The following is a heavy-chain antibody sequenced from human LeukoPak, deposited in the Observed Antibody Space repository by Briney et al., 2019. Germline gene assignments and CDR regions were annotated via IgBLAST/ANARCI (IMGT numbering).Heavy chain of an antibody. CDR2: IIPIFGTA. V-gene: IGHV1-69*05. CDR1: GGTFSSYA. D-gene: IGHD3-9*01. J-gene: IGHJ4*02. CDR3: ARIAGTFDWLFPLIDY. Sequence: SVKVSCKASGGTFSSYAISWVRQAPGQGLEWMGGIIPIFGTANYAQKLQGRVTMTTDTSTSTAYMELRSLRSDDTAVYYCARIAGTFDWLFPLIDYWGQGTLVTVSS.